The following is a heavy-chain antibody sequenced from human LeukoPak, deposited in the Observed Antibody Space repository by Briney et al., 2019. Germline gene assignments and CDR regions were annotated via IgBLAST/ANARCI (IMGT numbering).Heavy chain of an antibody. Sequence: PGGSLRLSCAASGFTFSSYWMHWVRQAPGKGLVWVSRINSDGSSTSYADSVKGRFTISRDNAKNTLYLQMNSLRAEDTAVYYCAREITIFGVVTRHYYYYMDVRGKGTTVTVSS. CDR2: INSDGSST. J-gene: IGHJ6*03. CDR3: AREITIFGVVTRHYYYYMDV. V-gene: IGHV3-74*01. CDR1: GFTFSSYW. D-gene: IGHD3-3*01.